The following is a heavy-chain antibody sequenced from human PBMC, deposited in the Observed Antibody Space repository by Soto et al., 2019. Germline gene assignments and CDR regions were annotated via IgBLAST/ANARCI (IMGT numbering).Heavy chain of an antibody. CDR3: ARDPDPPSTDYNSVPTP. CDR2: ISRSSSTI. V-gene: IGHV3-48*02. J-gene: IGHJ4*02. CDR1: GFTFSSYS. Sequence: GGSLRLSCAASGFTFSSYSMNWVRQAPGKGLEWVSYISRSSSTIYYADSVKGRFTISRDNAKNSLYLQMNSLRDEDTAVYYCARDPDPPSTDYNSVPTPWGQGTLVTVSS. D-gene: IGHD3-10*01.